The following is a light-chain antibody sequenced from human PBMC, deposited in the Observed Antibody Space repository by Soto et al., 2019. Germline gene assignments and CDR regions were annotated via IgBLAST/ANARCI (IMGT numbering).Light chain of an antibody. CDR2: AAS. V-gene: IGKV1D-16*01. Sequence: DIQMTQSPSSQSASVGDTVTITCRASQDISGWLAWYQQQPDKAPKSLIYAASTLQSGVPSRFSGSRSGTDFTLTISSLQPEDFATYFCQQYRSSPVTFGPGTKVDI. CDR3: QQYRSSPVT. J-gene: IGKJ3*01. CDR1: QDISGW.